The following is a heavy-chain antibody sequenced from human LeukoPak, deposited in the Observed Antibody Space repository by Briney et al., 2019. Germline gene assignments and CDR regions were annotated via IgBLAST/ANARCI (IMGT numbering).Heavy chain of an antibody. D-gene: IGHD5-24*01. CDR1: GGSISSYY. V-gene: IGHV4-59*01. CDR3: ASSRDGYNRFDY. CDR2: IYYSGST. J-gene: IGHJ4*02. Sequence: SETLSLTCTVSGGSISSYYWSWIRQPPGKALEWIGYIYYSGSTNYNPSLKSRVTISVDTSKNQFSLKLSSLTAADTAVYYCASSRDGYNRFDYWGQGTLVTVSS.